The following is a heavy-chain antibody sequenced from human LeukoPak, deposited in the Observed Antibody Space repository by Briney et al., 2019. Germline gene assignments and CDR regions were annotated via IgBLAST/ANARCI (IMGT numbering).Heavy chain of an antibody. V-gene: IGHV4-59*01. CDR3: ARDGGLNTNFDY. D-gene: IGHD2-15*01. CDR2: IYYSGST. Sequence: SETLSLTCTVSGGSISSYYWSWIRQPPGKGLEWIGYIYYSGSTNYNPSLKSRVTISVDTSKNQFSLNLSSVNAADTAVYYCARDGGLNTNFDYWGQGTLVSVSS. J-gene: IGHJ4*02. CDR1: GGSISSYY.